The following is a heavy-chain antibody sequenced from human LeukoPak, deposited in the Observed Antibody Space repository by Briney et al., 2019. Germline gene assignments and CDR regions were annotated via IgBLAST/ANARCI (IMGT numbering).Heavy chain of an antibody. CDR1: GFTFRSFS. CDR3: ARDRTLGYCSSTSCSSSDY. D-gene: IGHD2-2*01. Sequence: AGGSLRLSCAPYGFTFRSFSMKWARQAPGEGLECVSSIISRGRHIYYADSVKGRFTISRDNAKNSLYPQMNSLRAEDTAVYYCARDRTLGYCSSTSCSSSDYWGQGTLVTVSS. CDR2: IISRGRHI. V-gene: IGHV3-21*01. J-gene: IGHJ4*02.